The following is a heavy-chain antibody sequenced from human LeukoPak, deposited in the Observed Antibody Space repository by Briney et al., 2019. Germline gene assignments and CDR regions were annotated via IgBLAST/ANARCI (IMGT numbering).Heavy chain of an antibody. V-gene: IGHV4-39*07. CDR2: IYYSGGN. CDR3: ARGPYYFDS. J-gene: IGHJ4*02. CDR1: GGSISSSGYY. Sequence: SETLSLTCTVSGGSISSSGYYWGWIRQLPGKGLEWIGSIYYSGGNYYNPSLNSRVTISVDTSKNQFSLRLSSVTAADTAVYYCARGPYYFDSWGPGTLVTVSS.